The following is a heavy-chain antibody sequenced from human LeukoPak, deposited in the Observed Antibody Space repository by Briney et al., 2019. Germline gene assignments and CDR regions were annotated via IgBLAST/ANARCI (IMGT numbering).Heavy chain of an antibody. V-gene: IGHV1-18*01. D-gene: IGHD5-18*01. CDR2: INAYNGNT. CDR1: GYTSTSYG. Sequence: ASVKVSCKASGYTSTSYGISWVRQAPGQGLEWMGWINAYNGNTNYAQRLQARVTMTTDTSTSTASTELRSLRSDDTAVYYCARDAGYLDVWGKGNTVTVSS. J-gene: IGHJ6*04. CDR3: ARDAGYLDV.